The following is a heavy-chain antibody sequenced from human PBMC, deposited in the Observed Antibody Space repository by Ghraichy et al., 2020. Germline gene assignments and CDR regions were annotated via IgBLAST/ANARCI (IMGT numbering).Heavy chain of an antibody. V-gene: IGHV3-53*01. CDR2: IYTSGDA. Sequence: GGSLRLSCAVSGFSVGGNYMSWVRQAPGRGLEWVSLIYTSGDAYSADSVKGRFTISRDNSKNTVFLQMSRLRAEDTAVYYCARGPNLDVWGQGTTVTVSS. CDR3: ARGPNLDV. J-gene: IGHJ6*02. CDR1: GFSVGGNY.